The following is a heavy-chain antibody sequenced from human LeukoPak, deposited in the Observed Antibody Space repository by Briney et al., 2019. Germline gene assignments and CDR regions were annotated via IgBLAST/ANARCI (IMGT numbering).Heavy chain of an antibody. V-gene: IGHV3-23*01. CDR2: ISGSGGST. J-gene: IGHJ4*02. Sequence: ETLSLTCAVYGGSFSGYYWSWVRQAPGKGLEWVSAISGSGGSTYYADSVKGRFTISRDNSKNTLSLQMSSLRAEDTAVYYCARASGGTCYSGVDYWGQGTLVTVSS. CDR1: GGSFSGYY. D-gene: IGHD2-15*01. CDR3: ARASGGTCYSGVDY.